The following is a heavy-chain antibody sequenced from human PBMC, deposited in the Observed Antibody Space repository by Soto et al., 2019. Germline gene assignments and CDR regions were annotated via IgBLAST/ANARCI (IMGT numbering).Heavy chain of an antibody. Sequence: PGGSLRLSCAGSGFTFSATTLHWVRQAPGKGLEYVSAVSHDGVNTYYAKSVKGRFTISRDNSKNTMYLQMASLRAEDMGVYYCARDEYADYIFTYSGRRTLVTVSS. CDR3: ARDEYADYIFTY. CDR2: VSHDGVNT. J-gene: IGHJ4*01. V-gene: IGHV3-64*01. CDR1: GFTFSATT. D-gene: IGHD4-17*01.